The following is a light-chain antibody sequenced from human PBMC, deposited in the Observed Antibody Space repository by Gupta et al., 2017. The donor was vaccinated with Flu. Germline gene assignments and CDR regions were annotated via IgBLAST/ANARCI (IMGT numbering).Light chain of an antibody. V-gene: IGKV3-20*01. CDR3: QQEGSSPWT. J-gene: IGKJ1*01. CDR2: CAS. CDR1: QSVSSSY. Sequence: IVFTQPAGTLYLSPGERATRSCRSSQSVSSSYLAWYQQKPGQAPRLLIYCASSRATGVPDRFSGSGSGTEFTLTISRLEPEDFAVYYCQQEGSSPWTFGQGTKVEIK.